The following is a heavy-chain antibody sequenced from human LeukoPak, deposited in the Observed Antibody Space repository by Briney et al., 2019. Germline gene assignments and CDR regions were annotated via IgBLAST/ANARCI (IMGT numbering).Heavy chain of an antibody. D-gene: IGHD3-10*01. CDR1: GGSFSGYY. J-gene: IGHJ5*02. CDR3: ARGRSGSSSDTFDP. CDR2: INHSGST. Sequence: KASETLSLTCAVYGGSFSGYYWSWIRQPPGKGLEWIGEINHSGSTNYNPSLKSRVTISVDKSKNQFSLKLSSVTAADTAMYYCARGRSGSSSDTFDPWGQGTLVTVSS. V-gene: IGHV4-34*01.